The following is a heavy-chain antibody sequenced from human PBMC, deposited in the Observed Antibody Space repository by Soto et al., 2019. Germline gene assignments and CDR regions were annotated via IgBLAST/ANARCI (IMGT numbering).Heavy chain of an antibody. J-gene: IGHJ4*02. D-gene: IGHD2-2*01. CDR1: GFTFSSYW. Sequence: GGSLRLSCAASGFTFSSYWMSWVRQAPGKGLEWVANMRQDGSEKYYVDSVKGRFTISRDNAKNSLYLQMNSLRAEDTAVYYCERILCSSTSCYPFDYWGQGTLVTVYS. CDR3: ERILCSSTSCYPFDY. V-gene: IGHV3-7*03. CDR2: MRQDGSEK.